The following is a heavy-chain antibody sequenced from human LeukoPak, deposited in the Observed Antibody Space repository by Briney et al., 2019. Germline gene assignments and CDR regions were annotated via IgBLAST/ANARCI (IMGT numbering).Heavy chain of an antibody. CDR2: KSPDGNDK. CDR3: LRGEAIVVMRDPPP. J-gene: IGHJ4*02. V-gene: IGHV3-7*01. Sequence: GGTLRLSCAASGFTFSNYCMTLVRQAPGKGLEPVANKSPDGNDKYLLDSVKDRFTISRDNAKNALYLQMNSLRAEDTAIYCCLRGEAIVVMRDPPPRGQGTLVTVSS. D-gene: IGHD2-15*01. CDR1: GFTFSNYC.